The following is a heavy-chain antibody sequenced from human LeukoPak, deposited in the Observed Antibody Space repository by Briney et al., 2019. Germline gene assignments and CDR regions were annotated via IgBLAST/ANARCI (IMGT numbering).Heavy chain of an antibody. V-gene: IGHV3-43*02. Sequence: PGGSLRLSCVVSGFNLDDSAMHWVRQGPGKGLEWVSLISWDEGSTYYADSVKGRFTISRDNSKKSLFLQMDSLRSDDSALYYCTKDMDNSGWNGYWGQGTLVTVSS. CDR2: ISWDEGST. CDR3: TKDMDNSGWNGY. CDR1: GFNLDDSA. J-gene: IGHJ4*02. D-gene: IGHD6-19*01.